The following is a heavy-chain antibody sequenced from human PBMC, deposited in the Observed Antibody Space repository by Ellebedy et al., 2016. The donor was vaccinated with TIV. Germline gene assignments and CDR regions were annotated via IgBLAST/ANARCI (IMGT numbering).Heavy chain of an antibody. Sequence: GGSLRLXXAASGFTFSSYGMHWVRQAPGKGLEWVAVIWYDGSNKYYADSVKGRFTISRDNSKNTLYLQMNSLRAEDTAVYYCARDRSRYCSGGSCYDGLDYWGQGTLVTVSS. J-gene: IGHJ4*02. CDR3: ARDRSRYCSGGSCYDGLDY. CDR1: GFTFSSYG. D-gene: IGHD2-15*01. V-gene: IGHV3-33*01. CDR2: IWYDGSNK.